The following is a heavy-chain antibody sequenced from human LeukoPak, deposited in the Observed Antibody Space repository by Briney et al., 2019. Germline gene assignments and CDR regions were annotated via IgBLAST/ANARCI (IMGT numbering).Heavy chain of an antibody. CDR2: IYYSGST. J-gene: IGHJ4*02. D-gene: IGHD5-24*01. V-gene: IGHV4-39*01. Sequence: SETLSLTCTVSGGSISSTTYYWGWIRQPPGKGLEWIGSIYYSGSTYYNPSLKSRVTISVDTSKNQFSLKLSSVTAADTAVYYCARHRSGWLQSSFDYWGQGTLVTVSS. CDR1: GGSISSTTYY. CDR3: ARHRSGWLQSSFDY.